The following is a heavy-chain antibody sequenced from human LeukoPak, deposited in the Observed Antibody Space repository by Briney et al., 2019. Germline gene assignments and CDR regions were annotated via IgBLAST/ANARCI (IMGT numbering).Heavy chain of an antibody. CDR3: ASGYGDYWFDP. Sequence: SETLSLTCTVSGGSISRDFWSWIRQPPGKGLEWIGYIYYTGSTNYNPSLKSRVTISIDTSKNQFSLRLSSVTAADTAVYYCASGYGDYWFDPWGQGTLVAVSS. CDR1: GGSISRDF. J-gene: IGHJ5*02. V-gene: IGHV4-59*01. D-gene: IGHD4-17*01. CDR2: IYYTGST.